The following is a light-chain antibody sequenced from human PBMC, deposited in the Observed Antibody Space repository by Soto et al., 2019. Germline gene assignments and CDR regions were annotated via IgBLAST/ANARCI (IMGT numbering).Light chain of an antibody. CDR2: SAS. CDR1: QSVSCDY. CDR3: HQYGSSPIT. V-gene: IGKV3-20*01. Sequence: EVVLTQSPCTRSLSAGERAALSFGASQSVSCDYLAWYQQKPGQAPRLLIYSASLTPASIPDRFSGSGSATDFTLTISRLEPEDFALFYCHQYGSSPITFGQGTRLEI. J-gene: IGKJ5*01.